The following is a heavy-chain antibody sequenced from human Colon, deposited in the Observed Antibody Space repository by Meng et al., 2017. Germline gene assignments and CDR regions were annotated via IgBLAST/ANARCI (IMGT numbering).Heavy chain of an antibody. D-gene: IGHD6-19*01. CDR3: ASFPPPGKQWLVTDY. CDR1: GGSIVSSCG. CDR2: IYHSGST. Sequence: VRRRTPAPGLVKPSGTLSLPCAVSGGSIVSSCGWSWVRQPPGKGLEWFGEIYHSGSTNYNPSLKSRVTISVDKSKNQFSLKLSSVTAADTAVYYCASFPPPGKQWLVTDYWGQGTLVTVSS. J-gene: IGHJ4*02. V-gene: IGHV4-4*02.